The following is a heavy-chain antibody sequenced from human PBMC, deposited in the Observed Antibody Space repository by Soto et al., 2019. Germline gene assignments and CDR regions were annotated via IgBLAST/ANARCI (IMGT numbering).Heavy chain of an antibody. CDR3: AREAGATDY. CDR1: GYTFTNYY. CDR2: IHPGGGAT. V-gene: IGHV1-46*01. Sequence: QVQLVQSGAEVKKPGASMKLSCKASGYTFTNYYMHWVRQATGQGLEWMGIIHPGGGATNYAQKFQGRVTMTRDTSTSTVYMELSSLDSEDTAVYFCAREAGATDYWGQGTLVTVSS. J-gene: IGHJ4*02. D-gene: IGHD1-26*01.